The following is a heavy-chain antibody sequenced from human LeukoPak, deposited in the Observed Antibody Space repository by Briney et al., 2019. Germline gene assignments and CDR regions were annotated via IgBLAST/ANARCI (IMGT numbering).Heavy chain of an antibody. CDR2: IYTSGTT. CDR3: ARARPYCGGDCYSGIGN. D-gene: IGHD2-21*02. J-gene: IGHJ4*02. Sequence: TSETLSLTCTVSGGSINGYFWNWIRQPAGKGLEWIGRIYTSGTTSYDPSLQSRVTMSVDTSKNQFSLKLSSVTAADTAVYYCARARPYCGGDCYSGIGNWGQGTLVTVSS. CDR1: GGSINGYF. V-gene: IGHV4-4*07.